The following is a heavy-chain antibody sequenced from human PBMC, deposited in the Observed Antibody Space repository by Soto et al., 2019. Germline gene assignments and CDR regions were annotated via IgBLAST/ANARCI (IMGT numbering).Heavy chain of an antibody. J-gene: IGHJ6*02. D-gene: IGHD3-16*02. CDR1: GGTFSAYA. Sequence: SVKVSCKASGGTFSAYAISWVRQAPGQGLEWMGGILPLSGTGNYTQRFQGRVTISADKSTSTAYMELSSLRSDDTAVYYCARTNPTKYYDYVWGDYRREGMDVWGQGTTVTVSS. CDR3: ARTNPTKYYDYVWGDYRREGMDV. CDR2: ILPLSGTG. V-gene: IGHV1-69*06.